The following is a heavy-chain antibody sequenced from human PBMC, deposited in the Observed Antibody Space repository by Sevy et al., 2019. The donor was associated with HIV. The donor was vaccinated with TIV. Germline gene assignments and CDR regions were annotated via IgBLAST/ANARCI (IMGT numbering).Heavy chain of an antibody. D-gene: IGHD6-13*01. CDR1: SYTFSNYG. Sequence: ASVKVSCKASSYTFSNYGITWVRQAPGQGLEWVGWISGFNGNTKYAQKFQGRVTVTTDTSTTTVYMELRSLRSDDTAVYYCAGGYSSTYYGSVDYWGQGTLVTVSS. J-gene: IGHJ4*02. V-gene: IGHV1-18*01. CDR3: AGGYSSTYYGSVDY. CDR2: ISGFNGNT.